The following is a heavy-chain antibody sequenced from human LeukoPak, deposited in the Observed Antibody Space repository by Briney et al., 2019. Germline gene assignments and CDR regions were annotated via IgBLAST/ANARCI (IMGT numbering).Heavy chain of an antibody. CDR1: GGSISSGGYY. CDR3: ARGRLRFLSTPTSAELDY. V-gene: IGHV4-31*03. Sequence: ASQTLSLTCTVSGGSISSGGYYWSWIRQHPGKGPEWIGYIYYSGSTYYNPSLKSRVTISVDTSKNQFSLKLSSVTAADTAVYYCARGRLRFLSTPTSAELDYWGQGTLVTVSS. J-gene: IGHJ4*02. CDR2: IYYSGST. D-gene: IGHD3-3*01.